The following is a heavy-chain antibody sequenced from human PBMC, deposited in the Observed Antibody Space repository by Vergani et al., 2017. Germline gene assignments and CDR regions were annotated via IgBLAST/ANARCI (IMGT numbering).Heavy chain of an antibody. CDR2: IRSKANSYAT. D-gene: IGHD4-17*01. V-gene: IGHV3-73*01. J-gene: IGHJ4*02. CDR3: TRATVATDY. CDR1: GFTFSSYG. Sequence: VQLVESGGGVVQPGRSLRLSCAASGFTFSSYGMHWVRQAPGKGLEWVGRIRSKANSYATAYAASVKGRFTISRDDSKNTAYLQMNSLKTEDTAVYYCTRATVATDYWGQGTLVTVSS.